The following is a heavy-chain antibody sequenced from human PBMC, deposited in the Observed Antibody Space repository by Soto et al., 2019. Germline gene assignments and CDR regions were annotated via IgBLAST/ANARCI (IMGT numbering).Heavy chain of an antibody. CDR2: IIPIFGTA. D-gene: IGHD3-10*01. J-gene: IGHJ4*02. CDR1: NFSSYA. Sequence: NFSSYATPWERKAHGQGLEWMGGIIPIFGTANYAQKFQGRVTITADESTSTAYMELSSLRSEDTAVYYCARGFHYYGSGSYPGPIDYWGQGTLVTVSS. V-gene: IGHV1-69*01. CDR3: ARGFHYYGSGSYPGPIDY.